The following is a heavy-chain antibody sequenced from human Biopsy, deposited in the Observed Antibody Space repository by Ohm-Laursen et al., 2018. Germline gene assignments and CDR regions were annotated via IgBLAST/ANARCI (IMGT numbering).Heavy chain of an antibody. D-gene: IGHD1/OR15-1a*01. CDR3: AKGSEQLQDAGGVDA. V-gene: IGHV3-43D*04. CDR1: GFSVADYA. Sequence: SLRLSCSASGFSVADYAMHWVRQVSGKGLEWVSFIGWDGANTYYGGSVRGRFTISRGNDKNALYLQMNSLRLEDSGFYYCAKGSEQLQDAGGVDAWGQGTLVTVSS. CDR2: IGWDGANT. J-gene: IGHJ5*02.